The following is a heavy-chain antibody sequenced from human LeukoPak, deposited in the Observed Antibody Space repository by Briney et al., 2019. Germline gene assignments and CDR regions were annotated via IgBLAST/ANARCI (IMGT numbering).Heavy chain of an antibody. J-gene: IGHJ4*02. V-gene: IGHV1-69-2*01. Sequence: ASVKISCKVSGYTFTYYYMHWVPQAPGKGLEWMGLVDPEDGETICAEKFQGRVTVTADTSTDTAYMELSSLRSEDTAVYYCATSYTTGNDYWGQGTLVTVSS. D-gene: IGHD3-16*01. CDR3: ATSYTTGNDY. CDR1: GYTFTYYY. CDR2: VDPEDGET.